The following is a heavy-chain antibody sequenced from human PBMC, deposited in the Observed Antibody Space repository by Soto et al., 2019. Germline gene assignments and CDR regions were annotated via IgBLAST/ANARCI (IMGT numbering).Heavy chain of an antibody. Sequence: QVQLQESGPGLVKPSETLSLTCTVSGGSISSYYWSWIRQPPGKGLEWIGYIYYSGSTNYNPSLKSRVTISVDTSKNQFSLKLSSVTAADTAVYYCARLWAWSVDYWGQGTLVTVSS. CDR2: IYYSGST. D-gene: IGHD3-16*01. J-gene: IGHJ4*02. CDR3: ARLWAWSVDY. CDR1: GGSISSYY. V-gene: IGHV4-59*08.